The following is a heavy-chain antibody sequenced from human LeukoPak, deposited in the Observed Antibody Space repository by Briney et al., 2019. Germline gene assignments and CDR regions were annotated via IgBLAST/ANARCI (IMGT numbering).Heavy chain of an antibody. D-gene: IGHD6-19*01. Sequence: GGSLRLSCAASGFTFSSCAMSWVRQAPGKGLEWVSAISGSGGSTYYADSVKGRFTISRDNSKNTLYLQMNSLRAEDTAVYYCAKGGGTIAVAGMFSFDYWGQGTLVTVSS. CDR1: GFTFSSCA. J-gene: IGHJ4*02. CDR3: AKGGGTIAVAGMFSFDY. CDR2: ISGSGGST. V-gene: IGHV3-23*01.